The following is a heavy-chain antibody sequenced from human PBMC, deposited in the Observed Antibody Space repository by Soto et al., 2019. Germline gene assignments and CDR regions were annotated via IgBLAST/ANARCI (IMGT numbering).Heavy chain of an antibody. CDR3: ARGGWSGYPSPYYYCMDV. V-gene: IGHV3-48*03. D-gene: IGHD3-3*01. CDR1: GFNFSSYE. J-gene: IGHJ6*02. Sequence: GGSLRLSCAASGFNFSSYEMNWVRQAPGKGLEWVSYISSSGSTIYYADSVKGRFTISRDNAKHSLYLQMNSLRAEDTAVYYCARGGWSGYPSPYYYCMDVWCPETTVTASS. CDR2: ISSSGSTI.